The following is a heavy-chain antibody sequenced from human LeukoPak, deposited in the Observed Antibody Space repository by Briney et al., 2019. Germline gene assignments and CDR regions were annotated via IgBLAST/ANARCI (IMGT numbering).Heavy chain of an antibody. CDR3: ARALRGVTMVRGVISLINPYYFDY. Sequence: RASVKVSCKASGYTFTSYGISWVRQAPGQGLEWMGWISAYNGNTNYAQKLQGRVTMTTDTSTSTAYMELRSLRSDDTAVYYCARALRGVTMVRGVISLINPYYFDYWGQGTLVTVSS. V-gene: IGHV1-18*01. CDR2: ISAYNGNT. D-gene: IGHD3-10*01. CDR1: GYTFTSYG. J-gene: IGHJ4*02.